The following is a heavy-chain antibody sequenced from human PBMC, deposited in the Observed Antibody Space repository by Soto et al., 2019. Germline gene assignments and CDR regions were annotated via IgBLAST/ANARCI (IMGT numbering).Heavy chain of an antibody. V-gene: IGHV4-34*01. J-gene: IGHJ4*02. CDR2: MNHDGIT. CDR3: ARLLGGGDGYNFLDH. Sequence: WTWIRQPPGERLEWIGEMNHDGITNYNPSLKSRVAITLDTSKNQFSLRLNSVTAADTAVYYCARLLGGGDGYNFLDHWGQGTLVTVSS. D-gene: IGHD5-12*01.